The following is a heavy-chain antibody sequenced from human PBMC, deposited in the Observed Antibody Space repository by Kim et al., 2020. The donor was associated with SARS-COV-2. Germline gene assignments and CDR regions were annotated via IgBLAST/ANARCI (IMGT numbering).Heavy chain of an antibody. CDR1: GFTFGSYG. CDR2: ISYDGSRK. J-gene: IGHJ4*02. CDR3: ARDRGGLGCSGDSCYYFDH. V-gene: IGHV3-33*05. D-gene: IGHD2-15*01. Sequence: GGSLRLSCAASGFTFGSYGMHWVRQAPGKGLEWVAVISYDGSRKYYADSVKGRFTISRDNSKNTPYLQMNSLRAEDTAVYYCARDRGGLGCSGDSCYYFDHWGQGTLVTVSS.